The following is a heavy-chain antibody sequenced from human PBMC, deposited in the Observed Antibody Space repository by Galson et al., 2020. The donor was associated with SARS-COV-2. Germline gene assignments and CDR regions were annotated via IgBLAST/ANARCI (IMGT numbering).Heavy chain of an antibody. CDR3: SSGWYGVDF. J-gene: IGHJ4*02. CDR1: GFTFSNAW. Sequence: GGSLRLSCAASGFTFSNAWMSWVRQAPGKGLEWVGRIKSKTDGGTTDYAAPVKGRFTISRDDSTHTLYLQMNSLKTEDTAVYYCSSGWYGVDFWGQGTLVTVSS. D-gene: IGHD6-19*01. CDR2: IKSKTDGGTT. V-gene: IGHV3-15*01.